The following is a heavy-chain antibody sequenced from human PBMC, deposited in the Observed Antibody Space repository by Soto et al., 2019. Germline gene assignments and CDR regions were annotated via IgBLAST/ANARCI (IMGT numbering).Heavy chain of an antibody. CDR3: ATDSSGYYYRDFDY. D-gene: IGHD3-22*01. CDR2: IIPIFGTA. V-gene: IGHV1-69*13. Sequence: SVKVSCKASGGTFSSYAISWVRQAPGQGLEWMGGIIPIFGTANYAQKFQGRVTITADESTSTAYMELRSLRSDDTAVYYCATDSSGYYYRDFDYWGQGTLVTVSS. CDR1: GGTFSSYA. J-gene: IGHJ4*02.